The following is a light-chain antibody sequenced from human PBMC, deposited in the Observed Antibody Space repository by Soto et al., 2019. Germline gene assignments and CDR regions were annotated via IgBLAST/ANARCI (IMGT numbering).Light chain of an antibody. J-gene: IGKJ5*01. Sequence: EVVLTQSPVTLSLSPGERATLSYRASQSFQALVAWYQQKPGQAPRLLISDAYNRATGVPPSFSGSGLGTDFTLNISRLAPDDSAVHYCKQRHLCHITFGQGTLL. CDR2: DAY. CDR3: KQRHLCHIT. V-gene: IGKV3-11*01. CDR1: QSFQAL.